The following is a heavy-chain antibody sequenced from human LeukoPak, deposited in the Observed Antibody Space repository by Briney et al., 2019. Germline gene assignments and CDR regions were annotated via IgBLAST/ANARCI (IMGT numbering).Heavy chain of an antibody. J-gene: IGHJ5*02. CDR1: GGSISGFH. Sequence: SETLSLTCTVSGGSISGFHWSWIRQPPGKGLEYIGDVFYSGGTNYNSSLKSRLTISVDTSRNQFSLKLTSLTAADTAVYYCARLYAGAYTRLDPWGQGTLVAVSS. V-gene: IGHV4-59*08. CDR3: ARLYAGAYTRLDP. CDR2: VFYSGGT. D-gene: IGHD3-16*01.